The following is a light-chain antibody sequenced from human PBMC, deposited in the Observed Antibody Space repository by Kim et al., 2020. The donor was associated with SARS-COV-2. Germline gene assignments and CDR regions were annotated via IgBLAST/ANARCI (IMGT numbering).Light chain of an antibody. Sequence: LTPGERATLSCRASQSVSRSYLAWYQQKTGQAPRLLIYGASSRATGIPDRFSGSGSGTDFTLTISRLEPEDFAVYYCKQYGSSPGTFGQGTKLEI. CDR2: GAS. CDR1: QSVSRSY. CDR3: KQYGSSPGT. V-gene: IGKV3-20*01. J-gene: IGKJ2*01.